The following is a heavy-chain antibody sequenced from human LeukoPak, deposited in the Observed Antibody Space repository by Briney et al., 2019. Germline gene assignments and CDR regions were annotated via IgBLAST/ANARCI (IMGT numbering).Heavy chain of an antibody. CDR2: IIPIFGTA. CDR3: ARENTIYCSGGSCYSSSPADY. Sequence: ASVKVSCKASGGTFSNYAISWVRQAPGQGLEWMGRIIPIFGTANYAQKFQGRVTITTDESTSTAYMELSSLRSEDTAVYYCARENTIYCSGGSCYSSSPADYWGQGTLVTVSS. J-gene: IGHJ4*02. D-gene: IGHD2-15*01. CDR1: GGTFSNYA. V-gene: IGHV1-69*05.